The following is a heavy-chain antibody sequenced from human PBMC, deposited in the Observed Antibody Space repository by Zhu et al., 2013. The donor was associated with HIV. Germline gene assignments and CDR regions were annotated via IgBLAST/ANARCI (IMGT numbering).Heavy chain of an antibody. Sequence: VQLVESGGGVVQPGRPLRLSCAASGFTFSSYGMHWVRQAPGKGLEWVAVISYDGSNKYYADSVKGRFTISRDNAKNSLYLQMNSLKAEDTAVYYCGSVSGYSYTGAFDIWGQGTMVSVSS. CDR3: GSVSGYSYTGAFDI. J-gene: IGHJ3*02. CDR2: ISYDGSNK. CDR1: GFTFSSYG. D-gene: IGHD3-10*01. V-gene: IGHV3-30*03.